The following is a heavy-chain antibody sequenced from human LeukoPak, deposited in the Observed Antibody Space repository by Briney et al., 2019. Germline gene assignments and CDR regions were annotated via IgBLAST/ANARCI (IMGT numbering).Heavy chain of an antibody. CDR3: AKHGFGVPEGY. V-gene: IGHV3-23*01. CDR2: ISGSGGST. J-gene: IGHJ4*02. Sequence: PGGSLRLSCAASGFTFSSYAMSWVSQAPGKGLEWVSGISGSGGSTYYADSMKGRFTISRDNSKNTLFLQMNSLRAEDTAVYYCAKHGFGVPEGYWGRGTLVTVSS. CDR1: GFTFSSYA. D-gene: IGHD3-10*01.